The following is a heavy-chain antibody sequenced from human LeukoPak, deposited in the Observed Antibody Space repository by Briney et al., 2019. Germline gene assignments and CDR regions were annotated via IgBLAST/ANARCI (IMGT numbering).Heavy chain of an antibody. CDR2: INPNSGGT. V-gene: IGHV1-2*02. CDR1: GYTFADYY. J-gene: IGHJ4*02. Sequence: ASVKVSCKASGYTFADYYMHWVRQAPGQGLEWMGWINPNSGGTNYAQKFQGRVTMTRDTSISTAYMEVSRLRSDDTAVYYCAISPGVMITFGGAPATDYFDYWGQGTLVTVSS. D-gene: IGHD3-16*01. CDR3: AISPGVMITFGGAPATDYFDY.